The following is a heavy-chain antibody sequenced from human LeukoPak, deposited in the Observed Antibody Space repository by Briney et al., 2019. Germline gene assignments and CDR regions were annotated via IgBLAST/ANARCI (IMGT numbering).Heavy chain of an antibody. CDR1: GGSISSYY. J-gene: IGHJ6*02. Sequence: SETLSLTCTVSGGSISSYYWSWIRQPPGKGLEWIGYIYYSGSTNYNPSLKCRVTISVDTSKNQFSLKLSSVTAADTAVYYCARDHPTPYGMDVWGQGTTVTVSS. V-gene: IGHV4-59*01. CDR2: IYYSGST. CDR3: ARDHPTPYGMDV.